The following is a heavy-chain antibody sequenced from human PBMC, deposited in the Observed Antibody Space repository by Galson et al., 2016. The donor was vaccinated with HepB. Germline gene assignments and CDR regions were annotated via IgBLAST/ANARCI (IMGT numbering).Heavy chain of an antibody. CDR3: TRYYDILTGYYASDY. V-gene: IGHV3-7*01. D-gene: IGHD3-9*01. CDR1: GFTVSSNY. Sequence: SLRLSCAASGFTVSSNYMSWVRQAPGKGLEWVANIKQDGSEKNYVDSVKGRFTISRDNAKNTLYLQMNSLRAEDTAVYYCTRYYDILTGYYASDYWGQGTLVTVSS. CDR2: IKQDGSEK. J-gene: IGHJ4*02.